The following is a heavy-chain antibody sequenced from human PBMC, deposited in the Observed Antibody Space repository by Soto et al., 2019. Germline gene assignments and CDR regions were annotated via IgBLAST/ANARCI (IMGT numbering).Heavy chain of an antibody. J-gene: IGHJ4*02. CDR2: ISTFNGNA. CDR1: GYTFSSNG. CDR3: TRLNRDSSGWFSY. Sequence: QVQLVQSGAEVKKPGASVKVSCKASGYTFSSNGVSWVRQDPGQGLHWKGWISTFNGNAHYAQKIQGRVTMTTDTSTHQAHMDVTSMSSEDTAVHYSTRLNRDSSGWFSYWGRGNLVTDSS. D-gene: IGHD6-19*01. V-gene: IGHV1-18*04.